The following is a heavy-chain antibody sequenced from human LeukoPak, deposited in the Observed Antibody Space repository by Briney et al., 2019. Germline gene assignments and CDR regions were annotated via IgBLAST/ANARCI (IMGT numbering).Heavy chain of an antibody. CDR1: GFTVSSTY. CDR2: IYSGGST. D-gene: IGHD6-6*01. Sequence: PGGSLRLSCAASGFTVSSTYMSWVRQAPGKGLEWVSVIYSGGSTYYADSVKGRFTISRDNSKNTLYLQMNSLRAEDTAVYYCARDRLYSSSSEDYWGPGTLVTVSS. J-gene: IGHJ4*02. V-gene: IGHV3-53*01. CDR3: ARDRLYSSSSEDY.